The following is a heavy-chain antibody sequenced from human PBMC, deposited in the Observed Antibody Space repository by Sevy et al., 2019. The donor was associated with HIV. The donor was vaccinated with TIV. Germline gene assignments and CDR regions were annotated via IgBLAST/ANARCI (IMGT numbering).Heavy chain of an antibody. CDR1: GGSISSSSYY. Sequence: SETLSLTCTVSGGSISSSSYYWGWIRQPPEKGLEWIGSIYYSGSTYYNPSLKSRVTISVDTSKNQFSLKLSSVTAADTAVCYCASRKPGYSSGWYERPGYYYYYMDVWGKGTTVTVSS. J-gene: IGHJ6*03. CDR3: ASRKPGYSSGWYERPGYYYYYMDV. CDR2: IYYSGST. V-gene: IGHV4-39*01. D-gene: IGHD6-19*01.